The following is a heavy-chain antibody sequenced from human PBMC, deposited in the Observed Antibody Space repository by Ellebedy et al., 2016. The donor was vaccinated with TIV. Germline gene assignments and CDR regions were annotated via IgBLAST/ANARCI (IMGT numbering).Heavy chain of an antibody. J-gene: IGHJ4*02. CDR1: GGTFSSYA. CDR2: IIPILGIA. CDR3: ARSIRNVRFLDLDY. D-gene: IGHD3-3*01. Sequence: SVKVSXXASGGTFSSYAISWVRQAPGQGLEWMGRIIPILGIANYAQKFQGRVTITADKSTSTAYMELSSLRSEDTAVYYCARSIRNVRFLDLDYWGQGTLVTVSS. V-gene: IGHV1-69*04.